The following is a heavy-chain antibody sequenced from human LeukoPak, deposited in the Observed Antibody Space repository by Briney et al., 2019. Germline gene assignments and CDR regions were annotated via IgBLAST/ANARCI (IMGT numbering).Heavy chain of an antibody. CDR2: ISWNSGSI. CDR1: GFTFSSYS. V-gene: IGHV3-9*01. Sequence: PGGSLRLSCAASGFTFSSYSMNWVRQAPGKGLEWVSGISWNSGSIGYADSVKGRFTISRDNAKNSLYLQMNSLRAEDTALYYCAKVGLNDAFDIWGQGTMVTVSS. CDR3: AKVGLNDAFDI. D-gene: IGHD1-26*01. J-gene: IGHJ3*02.